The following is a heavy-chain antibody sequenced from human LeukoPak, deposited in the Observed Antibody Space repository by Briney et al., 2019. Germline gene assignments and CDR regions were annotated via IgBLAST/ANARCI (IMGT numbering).Heavy chain of an antibody. Sequence: GGSLRLSCEASGVTFSNFGMHWVRQAPGKGLEWVGVIWSDGSHKYYDDSVKGRFIISRDNSKNTLYLQMNSLRAADTSIYFCAKDANEFGDSYFDSWGQGTLVTVSS. J-gene: IGHJ5*01. V-gene: IGHV3-33*06. CDR1: GVTFSNFG. CDR3: AKDANEFGDSYFDS. CDR2: IWSDGSHK. D-gene: IGHD3-10*01.